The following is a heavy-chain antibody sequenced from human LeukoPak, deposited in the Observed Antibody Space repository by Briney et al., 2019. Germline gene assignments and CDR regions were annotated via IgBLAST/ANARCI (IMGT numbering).Heavy chain of an antibody. CDR1: GYTFTSYG. J-gene: IGHJ4*02. Sequence: ASVKVSCKASGYTFTSYGISWVRQAPGQGLEWMGWISAYNGNTNYAQKLQGRVTMTTDTSTSTAYMELRSLRSDDRAVYYCARGSLDYVWGSYRYTEGIDYWGQGTLVTVSS. CDR2: ISAYNGNT. V-gene: IGHV1-18*01. CDR3: ARGSLDYVWGSYRYTEGIDY. D-gene: IGHD3-16*02.